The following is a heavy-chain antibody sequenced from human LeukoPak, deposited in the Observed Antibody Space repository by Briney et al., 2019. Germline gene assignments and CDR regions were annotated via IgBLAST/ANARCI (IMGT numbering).Heavy chain of an antibody. CDR1: GYTFTSYD. J-gene: IGHJ6*03. V-gene: IGHV1-8*03. CDR2: MNPNSGNT. Sequence: GASVKVSCKASGYTFTSYDINWVRQATGQGLEWMGWMNPNSGNTGYAQKFQGRVTITRNTSISTAYMELSSLRSEDTAVYYCARGPEYQLPSGDYYMDVWGKGTTVTVSS. CDR3: ARGPEYQLPSGDYYMDV. D-gene: IGHD2-2*01.